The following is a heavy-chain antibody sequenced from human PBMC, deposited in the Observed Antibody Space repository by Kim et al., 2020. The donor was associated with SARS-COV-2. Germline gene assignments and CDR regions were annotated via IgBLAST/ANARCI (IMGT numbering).Heavy chain of an antibody. CDR2: IRSNGRFI. D-gene: IGHD2-21*01. V-gene: IGHV3-74*01. Sequence: GASLRLSCKASGFTFSAYWMYWVRQFPEKGLVWVSRIRSNGRFISYAESVTGRFTISRDNAKNTLYLQRNSLRAEDTAVYYCARDLLSSGSDEIAKWGQG. CDR1: GFTFSAYW. J-gene: IGHJ1*01. CDR3: ARDLLSSGSDEIAK.